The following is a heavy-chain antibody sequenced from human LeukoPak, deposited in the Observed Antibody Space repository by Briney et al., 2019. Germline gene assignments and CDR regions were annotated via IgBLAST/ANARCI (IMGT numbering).Heavy chain of an antibody. CDR1: GFSLSTSGVG. Sequence: SGPTLVNPTQTLTLTCTFSGFSLSTSGVGVGWIRQPPGKALEWLALIYWDDDKRYSPSLKSRLTITKDASKNQVVLTMTNMDPVDTATYYCAHSRLRYSSSWHPTFDYWGQGTLVTVSS. D-gene: IGHD6-13*01. CDR2: IYWDDDK. V-gene: IGHV2-5*02. J-gene: IGHJ4*02. CDR3: AHSRLRYSSSWHPTFDY.